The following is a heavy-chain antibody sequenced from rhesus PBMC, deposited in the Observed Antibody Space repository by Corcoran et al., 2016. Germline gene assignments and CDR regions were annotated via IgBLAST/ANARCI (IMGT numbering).Heavy chain of an antibody. V-gene: IGHV3-8*01. D-gene: IGHD6-31*01. CDR2: IITGGGST. CDR3: ARDQQRLVPHDAFDF. Sequence: EVQLVESGGGLVQPGGSLRLSCTGSGFTFGSYYMYWVRQAPGKGLEWVSAIITGGGSTWYTESVKCRFTISKENAKNTLYLQMDSLRAEDTAVYYCARDQQRLVPHDAFDFWGQGLRVTVSS. J-gene: IGHJ3*01. CDR1: GFTFGSYY.